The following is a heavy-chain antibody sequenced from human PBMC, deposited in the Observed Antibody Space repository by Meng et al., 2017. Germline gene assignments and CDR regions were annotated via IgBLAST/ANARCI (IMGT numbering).Heavy chain of an antibody. CDR2: IIPIFGTA. CDR3: ARLRGLAHYYYYGMDV. Sequence: SVKVSCKASGGTFSSYAISWVRQAPGQGLEWMGGIIPIFGTANYAQKFQGRVTITADKSTSTAYMELSGLRSEDTAVYYCARLRGLAHYYYYGMDVWGQGPTVTVSS. D-gene: IGHD6-19*01. J-gene: IGHJ6*02. CDR1: GGTFSSYA. V-gene: IGHV1-69*06.